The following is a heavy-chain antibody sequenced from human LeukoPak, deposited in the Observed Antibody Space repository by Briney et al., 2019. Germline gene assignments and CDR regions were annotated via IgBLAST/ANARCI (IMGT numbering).Heavy chain of an antibody. D-gene: IGHD6-19*01. J-gene: IGHJ4*02. CDR3: ASLLYSSGWYWDY. Sequence: KPSETLSLTCTVSGGSISSSRYYWGWIRQPPGKGLEWIGSIYYSGSTYYNPSLKSRVTISADTSKNQFSLKLSSVTAADTPVYYCASLLYSSGWYWDYWGQGTLVTVSS. V-gene: IGHV4-39*01. CDR1: GGSISSSRYY. CDR2: IYYSGST.